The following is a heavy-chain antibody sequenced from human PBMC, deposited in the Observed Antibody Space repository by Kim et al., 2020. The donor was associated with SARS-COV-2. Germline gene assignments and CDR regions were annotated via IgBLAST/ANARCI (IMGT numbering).Heavy chain of an antibody. CDR1: GFPFSSYS. J-gene: IGHJ4*02. CDR2: RSTTGTYT. Sequence: GGSLRLSCAGSGFPFSSYSMNWIRQAPGKGLEWVASRSTTGTYTYYADSVKGRFTVSRDNAKNSMSLQMNSLRLDDTGVYYCARDVGGSNDLNFDYWGRGTLVTVSS. CDR3: ARDVGGSNDLNFDY. V-gene: IGHV3-21*01. D-gene: IGHD2-15*01.